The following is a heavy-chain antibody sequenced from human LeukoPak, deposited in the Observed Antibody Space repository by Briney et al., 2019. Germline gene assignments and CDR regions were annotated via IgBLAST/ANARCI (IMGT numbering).Heavy chain of an antibody. J-gene: IGHJ4*02. CDR2: ISYDGSIK. V-gene: IGHV3-30-3*01. D-gene: IGHD5-12*01. CDR1: GFTFSNYA. CDR3: ASPDSGYDSSVADY. Sequence: GGSLRLSCAASGFTFSNYAMHWVSQAPGKGLEWVAVISYDGSIKYYADSVKGRFTISRDNSKNTLDLQMNSLRAEDTAVYYCASPDSGYDSSVADYWGQGTLVTVSS.